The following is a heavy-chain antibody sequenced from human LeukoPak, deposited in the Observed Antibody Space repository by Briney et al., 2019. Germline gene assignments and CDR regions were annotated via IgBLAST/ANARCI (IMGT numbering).Heavy chain of an antibody. Sequence: PSETLSLTCTISGSSITSVSHYWGWIRQPPEKGLEWFGDIYYTGSTYYSPSLRSRVTMSVHTSENQFSLRLNSVTAVDTAVYYCARRWGNIVGVTYEYWGQGTLVTVSS. V-gene: IGHV4-39*01. CDR2: IYYTGST. D-gene: IGHD3-16*01. CDR1: GSSITSVSHY. J-gene: IGHJ4*02. CDR3: ARRWGNIVGVTYEY.